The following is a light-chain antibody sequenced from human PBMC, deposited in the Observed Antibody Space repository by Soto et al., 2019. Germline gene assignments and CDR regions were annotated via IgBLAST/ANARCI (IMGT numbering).Light chain of an antibody. Sequence: QSVLTQPPSVSAAPGQKVTISCSGSSSNIGSNFGSWYQQLPGTAPKLLIYDNDKRPPGIPDRFSGSKSGTSATLGITGLQTGDEADYYCGTWDSSLSAVVFGGGTKLTVL. J-gene: IGLJ2*01. CDR3: GTWDSSLSAVV. CDR2: DND. V-gene: IGLV1-51*01. CDR1: SSNIGSNF.